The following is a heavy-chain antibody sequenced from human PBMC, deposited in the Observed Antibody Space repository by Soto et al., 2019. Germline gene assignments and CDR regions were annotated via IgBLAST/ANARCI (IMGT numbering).Heavy chain of an antibody. J-gene: IGHJ4*02. Sequence: QVHLVQSGAEVKKPGASVKVSCKCSGYTFTSYGITWVRQAPGQGLEWMGWISAHNGNTDYAQQVQGRVTVTRDTSTSTAYMERRSLRADGTAVYYCARGRYGDYGGQGALVTVSS. CDR2: ISAHNGNT. CDR3: ARGRYGDY. CDR1: GYTFTSYG. D-gene: IGHD1-1*01. V-gene: IGHV1-18*01.